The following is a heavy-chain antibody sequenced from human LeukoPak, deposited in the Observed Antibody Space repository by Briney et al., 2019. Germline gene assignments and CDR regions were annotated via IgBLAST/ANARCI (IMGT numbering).Heavy chain of an antibody. J-gene: IGHJ4*02. Sequence: SEALSLTCTVSGGSISTFYWTWIRQPPGKGLEWIGYVYAPGSTKYNPSLKSRVAISVDTSQNHFSLNLKSVTAADTAVYYCARQEARAFDYWGQGTLVTVSS. CDR3: ARQEARAFDY. D-gene: IGHD3-10*01. CDR2: VYAPGST. V-gene: IGHV4-4*09. CDR1: GGSISTFY.